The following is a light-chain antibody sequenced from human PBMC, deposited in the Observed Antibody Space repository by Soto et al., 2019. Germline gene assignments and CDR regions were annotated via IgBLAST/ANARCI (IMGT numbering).Light chain of an antibody. V-gene: IGKV1-5*03. CDR3: QQYKSYWT. J-gene: IGKJ1*01. Sequence: DMQMTQSPSTLSASVGDRVTITCRASQSINRWLAWYQQKPGKAPKLLIYKASTLESGVPSRFSGRGSGTEFTLTISSLQPNDVATYYCQQYKSYWTFGQGTKVEIK. CDR1: QSINRW. CDR2: KAS.